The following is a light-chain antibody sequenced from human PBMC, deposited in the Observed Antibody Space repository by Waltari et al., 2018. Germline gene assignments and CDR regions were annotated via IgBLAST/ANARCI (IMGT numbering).Light chain of an antibody. CDR2: DTS. CDR3: QHRSNWPLN. CDR1: QNVGNY. V-gene: IGKV3-11*01. Sequence: EIVFTQSPATLSLSPGEGATLSCRASQNVGNYLAWYQQKPGQAPRLLIYDTSNRAPGIPARFSGSGSGTDFTLTISGLEPEDFAVYYCQHRSNWPLNFGGGTKVEIK. J-gene: IGKJ4*01.